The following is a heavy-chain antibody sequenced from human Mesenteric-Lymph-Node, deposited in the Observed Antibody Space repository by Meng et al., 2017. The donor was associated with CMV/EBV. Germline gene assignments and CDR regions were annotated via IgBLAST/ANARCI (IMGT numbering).Heavy chain of an antibody. CDR3: AKDMSSGWDVDAFDV. CDR1: GFTFSSYA. CDR2: ISGRSGNT. V-gene: IGHV3-23*01. J-gene: IGHJ3*01. D-gene: IGHD6-19*01. Sequence: GESLKISCAASGFTFSSYAMSWVRQAPGKGLEWVSSISGRSGNTYYADSVKGRFTISRDNSKNTLYLQMNSLRAEDTAVYYCAKDMSSGWDVDAFDVWGQGRMVTVSS.